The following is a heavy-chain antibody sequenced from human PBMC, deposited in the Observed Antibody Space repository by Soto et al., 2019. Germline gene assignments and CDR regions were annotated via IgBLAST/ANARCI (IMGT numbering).Heavy chain of an antibody. CDR3: ARDGYNIFDY. Sequence: EVQLVESGGDLVQPGGSLRLSCAGSGFMFSSYSMNWVRQAPGKGLEWVSYISTSSTTTFYADSVKGRFTISRDNAKNSLYLQMNSLRAEDTAVYYCARDGYNIFDYWGQGTLVTVSS. D-gene: IGHD5-18*01. J-gene: IGHJ4*02. CDR1: GFMFSSYS. CDR2: ISTSSTTT. V-gene: IGHV3-48*01.